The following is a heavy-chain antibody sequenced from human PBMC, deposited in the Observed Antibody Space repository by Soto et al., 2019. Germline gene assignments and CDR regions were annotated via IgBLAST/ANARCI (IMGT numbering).Heavy chain of an antibody. V-gene: IGHV4-31*03. CDR1: GGSISSGGYY. CDR2: IYSSGGT. CDR3: ARDFGIRGVDY. D-gene: IGHD3-10*01. Sequence: LSLTCPVSGGSISSGGYYWSWIRQHPGKGLEWIGYIYSSGGTYYNPSLKSRVTISVDTSKNQFSLKLYSVTAADTAVYYCARDFGIRGVDYWGQGTLVTVSS. J-gene: IGHJ4*02.